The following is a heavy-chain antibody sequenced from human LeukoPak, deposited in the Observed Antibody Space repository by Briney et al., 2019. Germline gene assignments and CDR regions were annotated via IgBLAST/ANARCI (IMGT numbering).Heavy chain of an antibody. Sequence: GGSLRLSCAASGFTFSSYAMNWVRQAPGKGLEWVAVISYDGNNKYYADSVKGRFTISRDNSKNTLYLQMNSLRTEDTAVYYCARGAPAADYWGQGTLVTVSS. CDR1: GFTFSSYA. J-gene: IGHJ4*02. CDR2: ISYDGNNK. CDR3: ARGAPAADY. D-gene: IGHD2-2*01. V-gene: IGHV3-30*04.